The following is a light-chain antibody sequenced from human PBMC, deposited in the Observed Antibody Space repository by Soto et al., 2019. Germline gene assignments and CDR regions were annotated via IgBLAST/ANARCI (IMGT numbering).Light chain of an antibody. CDR1: QSVSSY. CDR3: QQRSNWPWT. V-gene: IGKV3-11*01. J-gene: IGKJ1*01. CDR2: DAS. Sequence: EIVLTQSPATLSLSPVEIATLSCRASQSVSSYLTWYQQKPGQAPRLLIYDASNRATGIPARFSGSGSGTDFALTISSLEPEDFAVYYCQQRSNWPWTFGQGTKVEIK.